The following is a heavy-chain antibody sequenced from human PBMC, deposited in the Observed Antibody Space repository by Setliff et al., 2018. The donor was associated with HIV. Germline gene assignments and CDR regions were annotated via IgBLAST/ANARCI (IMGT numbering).Heavy chain of an antibody. Sequence: GGSLRLSCAASGFTFSSYSMNWVRQAPGKGLEWVSSISSSTGSTYYADSVKGRFTISTDNSKNTLYLQMKSLRAEDTAVYYCAKPLTQWGVSPYHYAVDVWGQGTTVTVSS. V-gene: IGHV3-23*01. CDR2: ISSSTGST. D-gene: IGHD1-26*01. J-gene: IGHJ6*02. CDR3: AKPLTQWGVSPYHYAVDV. CDR1: GFTFSSYS.